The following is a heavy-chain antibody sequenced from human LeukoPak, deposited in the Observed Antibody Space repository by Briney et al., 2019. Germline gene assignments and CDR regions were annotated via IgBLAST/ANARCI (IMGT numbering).Heavy chain of an antibody. V-gene: IGHV4-31*03. J-gene: IGHJ4*02. Sequence: SETLSLTCTVSGVSISSGGYYWSWIRQHPGKGLEWIGYIYYSGSTYYNPSLKSRVTISVDTSKNQFSLKLSSVTAADTAVYYCASGNYYDSSGLNYWGQGTLVTVSS. CDR3: ASGNYYDSSGLNY. CDR2: IYYSGST. CDR1: GVSISSGGYY. D-gene: IGHD3-22*01.